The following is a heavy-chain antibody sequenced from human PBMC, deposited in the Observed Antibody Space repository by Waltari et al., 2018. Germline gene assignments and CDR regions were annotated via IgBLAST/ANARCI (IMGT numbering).Heavy chain of an antibody. CDR3: EVSSSSFGNY. Sequence: EVQLLDSGGGLVQPGGSLRLACAASGITFSNYAMSWVRQAPGKGLEWVSAMSADAINTYYAEAVRGRFTISRDSSKNTVFLQMNSLRVEDTALYYCEVSSSSFGNYWGQGALVTVSS. D-gene: IGHD6-6*01. V-gene: IGHV3-23*01. J-gene: IGHJ4*02. CDR2: MSADAINT. CDR1: GITFSNYA.